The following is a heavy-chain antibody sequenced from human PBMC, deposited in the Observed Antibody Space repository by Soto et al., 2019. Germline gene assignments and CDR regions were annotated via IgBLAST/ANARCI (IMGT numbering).Heavy chain of an antibody. CDR1: GGSFSGYY. D-gene: IGHD5-18*01. CDR2: INHSGST. Sequence: QVPLQQWGAGLSKPSETLSLTCAVYGGSFSGYYWSWIRQPPGKGLEWIGEINHSGSTNYNPSLKSRVTISVDTSKNQFSLKLSSVTAADTAVYYCARGLYSYGYWGQGTLVTVSS. CDR3: ARGLYSYGY. V-gene: IGHV4-34*01. J-gene: IGHJ4*02.